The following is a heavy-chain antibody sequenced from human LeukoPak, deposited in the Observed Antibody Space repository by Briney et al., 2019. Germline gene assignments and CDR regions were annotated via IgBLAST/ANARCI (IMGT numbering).Heavy chain of an antibody. V-gene: IGHV3-66*01. CDR1: GFTVSSNY. CDR3: ARDPRSGTGI. Sequence: GGSLRLSCAASGFTVSSNYMNWVRQAPGKGLEWVSVTSRGGNTYYADSVQGRFTISRDNSKNTLYLQVNSLRAEDTAVYYCARDPRSGTGIWGQGALVTVSS. D-gene: IGHD1-1*01. CDR2: TSRGGNT. J-gene: IGHJ4*02.